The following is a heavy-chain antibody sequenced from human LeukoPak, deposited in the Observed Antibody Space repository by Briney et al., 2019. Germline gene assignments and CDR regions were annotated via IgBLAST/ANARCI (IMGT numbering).Heavy chain of an antibody. J-gene: IGHJ4*02. Sequence: GGSLRLSCAASGFTFSDYEMNWVRQAPGKGLEWVAYISSSGFTIYYADSVKGRFTFSRDNAKKSLFLQMNSLRAEDTAVYYCARNGYGNYMGTIDYWGQGTLVTDSS. V-gene: IGHV3-48*03. CDR3: ARNGYGNYMGTIDY. CDR1: GFTFSDYE. D-gene: IGHD4-11*01. CDR2: ISSSGFTI.